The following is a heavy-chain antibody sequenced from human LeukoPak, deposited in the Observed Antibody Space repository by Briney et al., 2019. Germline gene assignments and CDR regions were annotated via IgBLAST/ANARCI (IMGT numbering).Heavy chain of an antibody. V-gene: IGHV3-11*04. D-gene: IGHD3-3*01. CDR3: VAEYFDFSTGSN. J-gene: IGHJ4*02. CDR1: GFTFSDYY. Sequence: GGSLRLSCAASGFTFSDYYMSWIRQAPGKGLEWVSYISSSGTTIYYADSVKGRFTISRDNAKNSLYLQMNSLRDEDTAVYYCVAEYFDFSTGSNWGQGTLVTVSS. CDR2: ISSSGTTI.